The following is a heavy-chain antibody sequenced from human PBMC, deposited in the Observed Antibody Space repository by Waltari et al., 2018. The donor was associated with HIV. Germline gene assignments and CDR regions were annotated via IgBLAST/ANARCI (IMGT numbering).Heavy chain of an antibody. Sequence: EVQLVESGGDLVQPGGSLRLSCAASGFTFSDHYMDWVRQAPGKGLEWVGRIRTKANNYLTEYAASVKGRFTISRDDSKNSLYLQMNGLKTEDTAVYYCLLGVTATQRVDYWGQGTLVTVSS. CDR2: IRTKANNYLT. CDR3: LLGVTATQRVDY. CDR1: GFTFSDHY. D-gene: IGHD2-21*02. J-gene: IGHJ4*02. V-gene: IGHV3-72*01.